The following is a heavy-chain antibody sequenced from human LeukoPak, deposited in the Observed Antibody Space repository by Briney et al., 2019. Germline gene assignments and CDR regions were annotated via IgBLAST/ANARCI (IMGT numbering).Heavy chain of an antibody. J-gene: IGHJ4*02. V-gene: IGHV4-34*01. CDR1: GGSFSGYY. CDR2: VNHSGST. D-gene: IGHD3-10*01. Sequence: SETLSLTCAVYGGSFSGYYWNWIRQPPGKGLEWIGEVNHSGSTNYNPSLKSRVTISVDTSKNQFSLKLSSVTAADTAVYYCTASLWFGIYPDYWGQGSLVTVSS. CDR3: TASLWFGIYPDY.